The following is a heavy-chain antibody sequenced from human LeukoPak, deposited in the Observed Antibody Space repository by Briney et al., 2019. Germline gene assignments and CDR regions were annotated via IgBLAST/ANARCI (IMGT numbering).Heavy chain of an antibody. D-gene: IGHD2-21*01. CDR1: GYTFTSYA. V-gene: IGHV7-4-1*02. Sequence: GASVKVSCKASGYTFTSYAINWLRQAPGQRPEWMGWINMHTRDPTYAQGFTGRFVFSLDTSVSTAYLQINSLKPEDTAVYYCARENVIEEASFPDPWGQEPWSLSPQ. CDR2: INMHTRDP. J-gene: IGHJ5*02. CDR3: ARENVIEEASFPDP.